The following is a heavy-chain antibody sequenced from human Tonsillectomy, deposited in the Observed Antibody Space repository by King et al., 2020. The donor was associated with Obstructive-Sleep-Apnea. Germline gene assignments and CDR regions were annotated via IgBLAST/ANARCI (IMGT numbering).Heavy chain of an antibody. CDR2: IRISGSDM. V-gene: IGHV3-48*04. J-gene: IGHJ4*02. CDR3: ARDHNWAFDH. Sequence: DVQLVESGGGLVQPGGSLRLSCAASGFTFSSYSMNWVRQAPGKGLEWVTYIRISGSDMYYADSVKGRFTISRDNAKNSLYLQMNSLRPEDTAVFYCARDHNWAFDHWGQGTLVTVSS. CDR1: GFTFSSYS. D-gene: IGHD5-24*01.